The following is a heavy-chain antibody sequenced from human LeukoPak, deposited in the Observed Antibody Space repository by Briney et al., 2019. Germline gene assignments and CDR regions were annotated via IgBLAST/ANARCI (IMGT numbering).Heavy chain of an antibody. CDR1: GFTFSSYI. CDR2: ISSSSAYI. J-gene: IGHJ4*02. D-gene: IGHD6-19*01. Sequence: GGSLRLSCAASGFTFSSYIMNWVRQAPGKEPEWVSSISSSSAYIYYADSVKGRFTISRDNAKTSLFLQMNSLRDEDTAVYYCATSSIALAGTVDYWGQGTLVTVSS. CDR3: ATSSIALAGTVDY. V-gene: IGHV3-21*01.